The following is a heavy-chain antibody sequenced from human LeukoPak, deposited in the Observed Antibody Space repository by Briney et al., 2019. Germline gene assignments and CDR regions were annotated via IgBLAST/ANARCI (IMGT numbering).Heavy chain of an antibody. CDR1: GYRFTGYY. V-gene: IGHV1-2*02. D-gene: IGHD3-16*01. Sequence: ASVKVSCKASGYRFTGYYMHWVRQSPGQGLEWIGWINPNSVGTNYAQKFQGRVTMTRDTSISTAYMELSRLRSDDAAVYYCARDSDLGGHSPAGYWGQGTLVTVSS. J-gene: IGHJ4*02. CDR3: ARDSDLGGHSPAGY. CDR2: INPNSVGT.